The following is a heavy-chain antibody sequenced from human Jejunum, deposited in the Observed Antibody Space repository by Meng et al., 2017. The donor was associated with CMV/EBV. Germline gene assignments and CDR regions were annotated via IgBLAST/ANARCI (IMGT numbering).Heavy chain of an antibody. V-gene: IGHV3-66*02. J-gene: IGHJ3*02. CDR2: LYSGGTT. Sequence: TGFTVSDKYMTWVRQPPGKGLQWVSILYSGGTTSYADSVRGRFIFSRDSSKNTVFLQMNSLRPDDTAVYYCARQYSGSYGDAFDIWGQGVWGTVSS. D-gene: IGHD1-26*01. CDR3: ARQYSGSYGDAFDI. CDR1: GFTVSDKY.